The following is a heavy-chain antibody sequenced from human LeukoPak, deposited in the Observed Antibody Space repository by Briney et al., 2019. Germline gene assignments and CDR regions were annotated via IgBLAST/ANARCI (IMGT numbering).Heavy chain of an antibody. CDR1: GFTFTSFA. J-gene: IGHJ2*01. CDR2: ISYDGSSK. CDR3: VRDVGYFNL. V-gene: IGHV3-30-3*01. Sequence: HSGGSLRLSCTASGFTFTSFAMHWVRQAPGTGLEWVAHISYDGSSKWYADSVKGRFTISRDNGKNSVYLQMSDLRAEDTAVYYCVRDVGYFNLWGRGTLVTVSS.